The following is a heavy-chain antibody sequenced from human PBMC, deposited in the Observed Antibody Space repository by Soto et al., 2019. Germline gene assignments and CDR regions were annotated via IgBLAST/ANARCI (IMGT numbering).Heavy chain of an antibody. CDR2: ISYAGSNK. D-gene: IGHD3-22*01. CDR1: GSTVSSYG. CDR3: AKDTYSQDSSGYYGFDY. V-gene: IGHV3-30*18. J-gene: IGHJ4*02. Sequence: QVQLVESGGGVVQPGRSLRLSCAASGSTVSSYGMHWVRQAPGKGLEWVAAISYAGSNKNYADSVKGRFTISRDNSKHTRDLQMVSLRDEDTSVYYCAKDTYSQDSSGYYGFDYWGQGTLVTVSS.